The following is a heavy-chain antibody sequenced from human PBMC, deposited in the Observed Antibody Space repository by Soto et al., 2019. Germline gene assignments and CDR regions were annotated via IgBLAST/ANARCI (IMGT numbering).Heavy chain of an antibody. J-gene: IGHJ4*02. CDR3: ARAGSTWRYFFDY. CDR2: VYYSGTT. CDR1: GGSISSYY. D-gene: IGHD6-13*01. V-gene: IGHV4-59*01. Sequence: QVQLQESGPGLVKPSETLSLTCTVSGGSISSYYWTWIRQPPGKGLEWVGYVYYSGTTYYNPSLQSRVTVSVDTSKNPFSRKVKSVTAADTAIYYCARAGSTWRYFFDYWGQGSLVTVSS.